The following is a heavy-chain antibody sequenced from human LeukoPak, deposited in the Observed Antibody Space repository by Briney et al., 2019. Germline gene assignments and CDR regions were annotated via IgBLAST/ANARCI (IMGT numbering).Heavy chain of an antibody. CDR3: ARKLYDSSRYGQTYYFDY. Sequence: SETLSLTCTVSGYSISSGHYWGWIRQPPGKGLEWIGSMYHSGSTYYNPPLKSRVTISEDTSKNQFSLKLRSVTAADTAVYYCARKLYDSSRYGQTYYFDYWGQGTLATVSS. V-gene: IGHV4-38-2*02. D-gene: IGHD3-22*01. CDR2: MYHSGST. CDR1: GYSISSGHY. J-gene: IGHJ4*02.